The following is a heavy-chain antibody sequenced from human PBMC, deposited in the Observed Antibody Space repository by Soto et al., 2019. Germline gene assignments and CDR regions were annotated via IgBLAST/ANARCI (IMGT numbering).Heavy chain of an antibody. CDR3: ARENLEMTTASDGSDY. V-gene: IGHV4-31*03. J-gene: IGHJ4*02. Sequence: SETLSLTCSVSGGSISSGGYYWSWIRQHPGKGLEWIGYIYYSGSTYYNPSLKSRVTISVVTSKNQFSLKLSSVTAADTAVYYCARENLEMTTASDGSDYWGQGTLVTVSS. D-gene: IGHD4-17*01. CDR1: GGSISSGGYY. CDR2: IYYSGST.